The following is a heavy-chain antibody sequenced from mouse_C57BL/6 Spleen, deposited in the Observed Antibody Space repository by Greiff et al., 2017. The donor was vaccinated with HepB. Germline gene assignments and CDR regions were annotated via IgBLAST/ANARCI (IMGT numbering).Heavy chain of an antibody. J-gene: IGHJ4*01. V-gene: IGHV1-55*01. CDR2: IYPGSGST. CDR3: ARQGYYGSSYVDYAMDY. D-gene: IGHD1-1*01. CDR1: GYTFTSYW. Sequence: QVQLQQPGAELVKPGASVKMSCKASGYTFTSYWITWVKQRPGQGLEWIGDIYPGSGSTNYNEKFKSKATLTVDTSSSTAYMQLSSLTSEDSAVYYCARQGYYGSSYVDYAMDYWGQGTSVTVSS.